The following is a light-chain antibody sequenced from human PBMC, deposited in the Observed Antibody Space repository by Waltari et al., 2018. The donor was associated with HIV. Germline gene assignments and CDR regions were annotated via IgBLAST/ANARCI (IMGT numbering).Light chain of an antibody. CDR2: EVT. Sequence: QSALTQPASVSGPPGQSITISCTGTSSNVGSDDLVPWDQQHPGEAPKPIIYEVTKRPSGVSNRFSGSKSGNTASLTISGLQAEDEADYYCCSCPRSGIRYVFGTGTKVTVL. J-gene: IGLJ1*01. CDR3: CSCPRSGIRYV. CDR1: SSNVGSDDL. V-gene: IGLV2-23*02.